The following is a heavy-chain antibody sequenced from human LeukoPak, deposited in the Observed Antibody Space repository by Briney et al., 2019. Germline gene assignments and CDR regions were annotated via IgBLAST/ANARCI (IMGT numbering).Heavy chain of an antibody. CDR3: ARDSTCSSTSCYFPDY. D-gene: IGHD2-2*01. J-gene: IGHJ4*02. CDR2: ISAYNGNT. CDR1: GYTFTSYG. Sequence: ASVKVSCKASGYTFTSYGISWVRQAPRQGLERMGWISAYNGNTNYVQKLQGRVTMTTDTSTSTAYMELRSLRSDDTAVYYCARDSTCSSTSCYFPDYWGQGTLVTVSS. V-gene: IGHV1-18*01.